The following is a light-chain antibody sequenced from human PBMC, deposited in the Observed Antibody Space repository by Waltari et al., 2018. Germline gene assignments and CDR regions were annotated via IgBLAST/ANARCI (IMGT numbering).Light chain of an antibody. CDR3: QQYYNTPHT. CDR2: WAS. V-gene: IGKV4-1*01. J-gene: IGKJ2*01. CDR1: QSILYPSNNKKY. Sequence: DIVMTQSPDSLAVSLGERATIHCNSSQSILYPSNNKKYLAWYQQKAGQPPTLFIYWASTRESGVPDRFSGSGSGTDFTRTISSLQAEDVAVYYCQQYYNTPHTFGQGTKLEI.